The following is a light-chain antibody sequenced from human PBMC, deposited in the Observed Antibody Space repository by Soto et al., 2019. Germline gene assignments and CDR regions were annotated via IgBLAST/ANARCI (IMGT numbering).Light chain of an antibody. CDR2: AAS. CDR3: QHYSTWPPGGPF. J-gene: IGKJ3*01. Sequence: EIVMTQSPATLSVSPGDRATLSCRASQSVSIHLAWYQQKPGQATRLLIYAASTRATGVPARFSGSGSGTEFTLTISSLQSEDLAVYYCQHYSTWPPGGPFVGPGTKVDIK. V-gene: IGKV3-15*01. CDR1: QSVSIH.